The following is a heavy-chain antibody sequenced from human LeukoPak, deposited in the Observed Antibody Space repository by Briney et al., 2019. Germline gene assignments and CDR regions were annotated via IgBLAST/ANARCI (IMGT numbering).Heavy chain of an antibody. J-gene: IGHJ4*02. CDR1: GFTFSSYA. D-gene: IGHD5-24*01. Sequence: SCKASGFTFSSYAMSWVRQAPGKGLEWVSAISGSGGSTYYADSVKGRFTISRDNSKNTLYLQMNSLRAEDTAVYYCAKDRERWLQSTFDYWGQGTLVTVSS. V-gene: IGHV3-23*01. CDR2: ISGSGGST. CDR3: AKDRERWLQSTFDY.